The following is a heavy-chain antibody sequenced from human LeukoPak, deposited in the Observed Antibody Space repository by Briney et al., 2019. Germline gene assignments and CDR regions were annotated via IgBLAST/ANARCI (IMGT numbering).Heavy chain of an antibody. J-gene: IGHJ4*02. CDR2: VYNSGTT. Sequence: SETLSLTCTVSGVSIGSHYWSWIRQSPGKGLEWIGCVYNSGTTVYNPSLTGRVTISVDTSKNQHSLNLRSVAAADAAVYYCARDAYWGQGILVTDSS. CDR3: ARDAY. V-gene: IGHV4-59*11. CDR1: GVSIGSHY.